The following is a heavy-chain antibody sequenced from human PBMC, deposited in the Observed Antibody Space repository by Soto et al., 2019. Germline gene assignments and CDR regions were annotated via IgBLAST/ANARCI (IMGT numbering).Heavy chain of an antibody. V-gene: IGHV3-21*01. Sequence: GGSLRLSCAASGFTFSSYSMNWVRQAPGKGLEWVSSISRSSSYIYYADSVKGRFTISRDNAKNSLYLQMNSLRAEDTAVYYCASLPGGGYNYRGGYYWGQGTLVTVSS. CDR3: ASLPGGGYNYRGGYY. J-gene: IGHJ4*02. D-gene: IGHD5-12*01. CDR2: ISRSSSYI. CDR1: GFTFSSYS.